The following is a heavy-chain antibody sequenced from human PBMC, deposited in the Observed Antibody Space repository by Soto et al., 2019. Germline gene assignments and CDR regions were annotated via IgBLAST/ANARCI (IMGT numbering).Heavy chain of an antibody. V-gene: IGHV3-33*01. D-gene: IGHD6-19*01. CDR1: GFTFSSYG. Sequence: QVQLVESGGGVVQPGRSLRLSCAASGFTFSSYGMHWVRQAPGKGLEWVAVIWYDGSNKYYADSVKGRFTISRDNSKNALYLKMNSLRAEDTAVYYCARDRRIAVAGTLNWFDPWGQGTLVTVSS. J-gene: IGHJ5*02. CDR2: IWYDGSNK. CDR3: ARDRRIAVAGTLNWFDP.